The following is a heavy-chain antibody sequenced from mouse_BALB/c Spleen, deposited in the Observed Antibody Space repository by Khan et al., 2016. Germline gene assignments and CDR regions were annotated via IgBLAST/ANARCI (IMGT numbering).Heavy chain of an antibody. CDR1: GYSITSDYA. V-gene: IGHV3-2*02. D-gene: IGHD2-10*02. J-gene: IGHJ2*01. CDR3: ARSEYGIKYYFDY. CDR2: ISYSGST. Sequence: EVQLQESGPGLVKPSQSLSLTCTVTGYSITSDYAWNWIRQFPGNKLEWMGYISYSGSTSYNPSLKSRISITRDTSKNQFFLQLNSVTTEDTATCYCARSEYGIKYYFDYWGQGTTLTVSS.